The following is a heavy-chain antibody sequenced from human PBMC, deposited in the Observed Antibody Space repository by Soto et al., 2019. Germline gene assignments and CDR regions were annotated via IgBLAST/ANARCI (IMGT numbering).Heavy chain of an antibody. CDR3: ARDGHGMDV. Sequence: SETLSLTCTVSGGSVSTGSYDWSWILQPPGKGLEWIGKIFFTGSAHYNPSLRNRVTMSVDTSKDQFSLTLTSVTAADTAVYYCARDGHGMDVWGQGTTVTVSS. V-gene: IGHV4-61*01. J-gene: IGHJ6*02. CDR1: GGSVSTGSYD. CDR2: IFFTGSA.